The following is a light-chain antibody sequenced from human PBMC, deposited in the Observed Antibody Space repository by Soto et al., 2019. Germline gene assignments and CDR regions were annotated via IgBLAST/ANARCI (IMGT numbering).Light chain of an antibody. Sequence: QSVQPQPRSVCGSPGQSVTISCTGTSSDVGAYNYVSWYQQHPGKAPKLMIYDVTKRPSGVPDRFSGSKSGNTASLTISGLQGEDEADYYCCSYAGTYTLYVFGTGTKVTVL. CDR1: SSDVGAYNY. J-gene: IGLJ1*01. CDR2: DVT. V-gene: IGLV2-11*01. CDR3: CSYAGTYTLYV.